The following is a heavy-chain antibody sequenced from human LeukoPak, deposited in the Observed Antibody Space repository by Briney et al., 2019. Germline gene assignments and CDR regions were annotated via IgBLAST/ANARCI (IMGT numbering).Heavy chain of an antibody. D-gene: IGHD6-6*01. J-gene: IGHJ5*02. CDR3: ARQGAARQFWFDP. CDR1: GGSISSSSYY. CDR2: IYYSGST. Sequence: PSETLSLTCTVSGGSISSSSYYWGWIRQPPGKGLEWIGSIYYSGSTYYNPSLKSRVTISVDTSKNQFSLKLSPVTAADTAVYYCARQGAARQFWFDPWGQGTLVTVSS. V-gene: IGHV4-39*01.